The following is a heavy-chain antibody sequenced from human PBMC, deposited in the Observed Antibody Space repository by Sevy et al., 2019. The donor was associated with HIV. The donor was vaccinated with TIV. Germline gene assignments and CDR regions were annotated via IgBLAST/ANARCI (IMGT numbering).Heavy chain of an antibody. CDR2: IRQDGNEI. CDR1: GFTFDMYW. Sequence: GGSLRLSCDDSGFTFDMYWMQWVRQAPGKGLEWVANIRQDGNEIYYAASVRGRFTISRDNAKGSLYLQMNNLRVEDTATYYCARRYFDLWGQGTLVTVSS. V-gene: IGHV3-7*03. J-gene: IGHJ4*02. CDR3: ARRYFDL.